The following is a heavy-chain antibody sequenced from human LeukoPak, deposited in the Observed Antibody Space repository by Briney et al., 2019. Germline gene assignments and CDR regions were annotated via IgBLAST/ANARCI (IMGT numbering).Heavy chain of an antibody. Sequence: PGGSLRLSCAASGFAFSRNWMHWVRQAPGKGLVWVSRINSDGSATHYADSVKGRFTISRDNAKNTLYLQMNSLRAEDTAVYYRATDPDSGGWSTFDYWGQGTLVTVSS. V-gene: IGHV3-74*01. CDR2: INSDGSAT. CDR1: GFAFSRNW. CDR3: ATDPDSGGWSTFDY. J-gene: IGHJ4*02. D-gene: IGHD6-19*01.